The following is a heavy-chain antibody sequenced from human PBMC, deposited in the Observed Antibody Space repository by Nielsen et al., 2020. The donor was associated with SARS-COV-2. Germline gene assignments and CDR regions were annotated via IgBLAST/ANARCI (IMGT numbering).Heavy chain of an antibody. CDR1: GYTFTAYA. J-gene: IGHJ4*02. V-gene: IGHV1-3*04. CDR2: INSDSGNT. Sequence: ASVKVSCKASGYTFTAYAIHWVRQDPGQGLEWMGWINSDSGNTKYSQKFRGRVTITRDTSASTAYMEPSGLSSEDTAVYYCARSRGCSATSCFFDYWGQGALVTVSS. D-gene: IGHD2-2*01. CDR3: ARSRGCSATSCFFDY.